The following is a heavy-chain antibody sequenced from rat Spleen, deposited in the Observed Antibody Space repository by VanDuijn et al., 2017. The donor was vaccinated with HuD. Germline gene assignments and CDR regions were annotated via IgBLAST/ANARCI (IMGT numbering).Heavy chain of an antibody. J-gene: IGHJ2*01. CDR3: ARWSLPGDY. D-gene: IGHD1-4*01. Sequence: QVQLKESGPGLVQPSQTLSLTCTVSGFSLTSYNVHWVRQSTGKGLEWMGIIWTGGSTDYNSALKSRLSINRDASKSQVFLKMSNLQTEDTAMYFCARWSLPGDYWGQGVMVTVSS. V-gene: IGHV2-30*01. CDR2: IWTGGST. CDR1: GFSLTSYN.